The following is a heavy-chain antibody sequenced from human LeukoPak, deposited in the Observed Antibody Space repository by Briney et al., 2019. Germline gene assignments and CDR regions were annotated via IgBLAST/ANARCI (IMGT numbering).Heavy chain of an antibody. CDR3: ARAQLWLQSHFDI. CDR1: GYSISSGYY. D-gene: IGHD5-18*01. V-gene: IGHV4-38-2*02. CDR2: IYNSGAT. Sequence: SETLSLTCTVSGYSISSGYYWGWIRQPPGRGLEWIGSIYNSGATYYNPSLKSRITISLDTSKNQFSLKLSSVTAADTAVYYCARAQLWLQSHFDIWGQGTMVTVSS. J-gene: IGHJ3*02.